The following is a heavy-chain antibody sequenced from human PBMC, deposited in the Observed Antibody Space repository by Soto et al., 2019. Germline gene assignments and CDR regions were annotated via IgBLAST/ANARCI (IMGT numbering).Heavy chain of an antibody. J-gene: IGHJ5*02. CDR3: ATALPCGDYVVSLFDT. CDR2: FDPEDGET. CDR1: GYTLTELS. V-gene: IGHV1-24*01. D-gene: IGHD4-17*01. Sequence: QVQLVQSGAEVKKPGASVKVSCKVSGYTLTELSMHWVRQAPGKGLEWMGGFDPEDGETIYAQKFQGRVTMTEYTSTDTAYMELSSLRSEDTAVYYCATALPCGDYVVSLFDTWGQGNLVTVSS.